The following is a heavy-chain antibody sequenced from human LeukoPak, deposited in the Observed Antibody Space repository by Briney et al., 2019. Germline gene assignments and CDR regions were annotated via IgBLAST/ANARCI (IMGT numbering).Heavy chain of an antibody. Sequence: PGGSLRLSCAPSGFTFSSYEMNSGRQAPGKGLEWVSYVSSSGSTIYYADSVKGRFTISRDNAKNSLYLQMNSLRAEDTAVYYCAREIIGSSSLPDYWGQGTLVTVSS. CDR3: AREIIGSSSLPDY. D-gene: IGHD6-6*01. CDR2: VSSSGSTI. J-gene: IGHJ4*02. CDR1: GFTFSSYE. V-gene: IGHV3-48*03.